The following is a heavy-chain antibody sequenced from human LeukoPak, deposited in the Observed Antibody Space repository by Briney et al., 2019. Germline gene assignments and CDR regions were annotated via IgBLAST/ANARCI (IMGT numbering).Heavy chain of an antibody. CDR3: ARYVTTVTPGDY. V-gene: IGHV1-2*02. CDR1: GYTFIGYF. Sequence: ASVKVSCKASGYTFIGYFMHWVRQAPGQGLEWMGWINPNSGGTNYAQRFQGRVTMTRDTSISTAYMELSRLRSDDTAVYYCARYVTTVTPGDYWGQGTLVTVSS. J-gene: IGHJ4*02. CDR2: INPNSGGT. D-gene: IGHD4-17*01.